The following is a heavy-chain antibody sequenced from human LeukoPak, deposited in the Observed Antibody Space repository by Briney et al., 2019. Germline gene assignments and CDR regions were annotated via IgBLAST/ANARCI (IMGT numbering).Heavy chain of an antibody. Sequence: SQTLSLTCAISGDSVSSNSATWNWIRQSPSRGLEWLGRTYYRSKWFNDYAVSVKSRITINPDTSKNQFSLQLNSVTPEDTAMYYCARTVSQRFDDGFDIWGLGTTVTVSS. D-gene: IGHD3-9*01. V-gene: IGHV6-1*01. CDR3: ARTVSQRFDDGFDI. CDR1: GDSVSSNSAT. CDR2: TYYRSKWFN. J-gene: IGHJ3*02.